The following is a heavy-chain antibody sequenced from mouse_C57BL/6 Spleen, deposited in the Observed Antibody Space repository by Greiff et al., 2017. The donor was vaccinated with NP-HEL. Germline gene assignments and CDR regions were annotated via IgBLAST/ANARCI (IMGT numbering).Heavy chain of an antibody. J-gene: IGHJ1*03. CDR3: APSTVPFWYFDV. V-gene: IGHV1-82*01. CDR2: IYPGDGDT. CDR1: GYAFSSSW. D-gene: IGHD1-1*01. Sequence: VQLQQSGPELVKPGASVKISCKASGYAFSSSWMNWVKQRPGKGLEWIGRIYPGDGDTNYNGKFKGKATLTADKSSSTAYMQLSSLTSEDSAVYFCAPSTVPFWYFDVWGTGTTVTVFS.